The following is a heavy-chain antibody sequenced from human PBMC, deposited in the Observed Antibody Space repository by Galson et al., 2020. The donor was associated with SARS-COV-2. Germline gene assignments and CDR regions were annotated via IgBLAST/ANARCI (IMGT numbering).Heavy chain of an antibody. CDR1: GFTFNNAW. Sequence: GESLKISCAAFGFTFNNAWMSWVRQAPGKGLEWVGRIKSKSNGDGTADYAAPVKGRFVISRDDLRNTLYLQLNSLKTEDTAVYYCSTDLHDYWGQGTLVTVSS. J-gene: IGHJ4*02. CDR2: IKSKSNGDGTA. V-gene: IGHV3-15*01. CDR3: STDLHDY.